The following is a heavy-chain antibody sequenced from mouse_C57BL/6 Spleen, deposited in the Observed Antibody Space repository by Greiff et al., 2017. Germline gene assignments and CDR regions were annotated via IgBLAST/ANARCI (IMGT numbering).Heavy chain of an antibody. CDR2: IWSGGSP. J-gene: IGHJ4*01. V-gene: IGHV2-2*01. D-gene: IGHD2-4*01. CDR3: LYYDYDTYYAMDY. Sequence: VMLVESGPGLVQPSQSLSITCTVSGFSLTSYGVHWVRQSPGKGLEWLGVIWSGGSPDYNAAFISRLSISKDNSKSQVFFKMNSLQVDDTAIYYCLYYDYDTYYAMDYWGQGTSVTVSS. CDR1: GFSLTSYG.